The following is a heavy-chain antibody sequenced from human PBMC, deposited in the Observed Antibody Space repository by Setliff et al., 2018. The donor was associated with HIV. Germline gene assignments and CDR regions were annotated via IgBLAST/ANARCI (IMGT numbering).Heavy chain of an antibody. J-gene: IGHJ6*02. Sequence: ASVKVSCKASGGTFSSYSISWVRQAPGQGLEWMGIINPSGSSTSYAQKFQGRVTMTRDTSTSTVYMELSSLRSEDTAVYYCARSFYCSSTSCIYYYYGMDVWGQGTTVTVSS. CDR3: ARSFYCSSTSCIYYYYGMDV. CDR1: GGTFSSYS. CDR2: INPSGSST. V-gene: IGHV1-46*01. D-gene: IGHD2-2*01.